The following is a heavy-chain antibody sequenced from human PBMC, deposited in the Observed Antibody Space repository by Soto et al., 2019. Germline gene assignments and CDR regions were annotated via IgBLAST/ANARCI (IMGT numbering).Heavy chain of an antibody. CDR1: GYIFTGYH. V-gene: IGHV1-2*02. D-gene: IGHD3-9*01. Sequence: QVHLVQSGAEVKKPGASVKVSCKASGYIFTGYHIHWVRQAPGRGLVWMGWINPNSGDTEYAQNFQGRVTMTRDTSFNLVYMEMSGLMSDDTAVYYCARDARGTRGFDEMDIWGQGTTVTVSS. J-gene: IGHJ6*02. CDR2: INPNSGDT. CDR3: ARDARGTRGFDEMDI.